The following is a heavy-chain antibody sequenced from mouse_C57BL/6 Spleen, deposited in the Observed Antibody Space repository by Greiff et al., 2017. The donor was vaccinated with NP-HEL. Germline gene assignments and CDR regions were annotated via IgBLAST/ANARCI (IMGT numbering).Heavy chain of an antibody. CDR3: ARFYSNYGRNYFDY. CDR1: GSTFTDYY. J-gene: IGHJ2*01. V-gene: IGHV1-26*01. Sequence: EVQLQQSGPELVKPGASVKISCKASGSTFTDYYMNWVKQSHGKSLEWIGDINPNNGGTSYNQKFKGKATLTVDKSSSTAYMELRSLTSEDSAVYYCARFYSNYGRNYFDYWGQGTTLTVSS. D-gene: IGHD2-5*01. CDR2: INPNNGGT.